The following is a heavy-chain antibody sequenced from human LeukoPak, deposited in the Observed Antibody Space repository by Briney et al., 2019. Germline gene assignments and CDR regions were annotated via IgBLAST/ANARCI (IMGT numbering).Heavy chain of an antibody. J-gene: IGHJ4*02. V-gene: IGHV4-31*03. Sequence: SETLSLTCTVSGGSIRSGGYYWSWIRQHPGKGLEWIGYIYYSGSTYYNPSLKSRVTISVDTSKNQFSLKLSSVTAADTAVYYCARVEGRFGYCSSTSCHGPTFDYWGQGTLVTVSS. CDR3: ARVEGRFGYCSSTSCHGPTFDY. CDR2: IYYSGST. CDR1: GGSIRSGGYY. D-gene: IGHD2-2*03.